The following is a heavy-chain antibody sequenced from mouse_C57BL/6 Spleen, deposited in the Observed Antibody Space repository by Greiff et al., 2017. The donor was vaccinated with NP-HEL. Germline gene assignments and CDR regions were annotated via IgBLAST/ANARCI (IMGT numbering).Heavy chain of an antibody. D-gene: IGHD2-4*01. CDR2: ISDGGSYT. J-gene: IGHJ2*01. Sequence: EVKLMESGGGLVTPGGSLKLSCAASGFTFSSYAMSWVRQTPEKRLEWVATISDGGSYTYYPDNVKGRFTISRDNAKNNLYLQMSHLKPEDTAMYYCAREDYDYEDYWGQGTTLTVSS. V-gene: IGHV5-4*01. CDR1: GFTFSSYA. CDR3: AREDYDYEDY.